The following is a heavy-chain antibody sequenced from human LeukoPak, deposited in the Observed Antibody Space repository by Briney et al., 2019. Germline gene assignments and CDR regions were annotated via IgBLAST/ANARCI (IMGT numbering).Heavy chain of an antibody. V-gene: IGHV1-46*01. CDR3: ARVAAEVVGVPGAIGFGWLRRDYYYMGV. CDR1: GYTFTSYY. J-gene: IGHJ6*03. CDR2: INPSGGST. D-gene: IGHD2-2*02. Sequence: ASVKVSCKASGYTFTSYYMHWVRQAPGEGLEWMGIINPSGGSTSYAQMFQGRVTMTRDMSTSTVYMELSSLRSEDTAAYYCARVAAEVVGVPGAIGFGWLRRDYYYMGVWGKGTTVIVSS.